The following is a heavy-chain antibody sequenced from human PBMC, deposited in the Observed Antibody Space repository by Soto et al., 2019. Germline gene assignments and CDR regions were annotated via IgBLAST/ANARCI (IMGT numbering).Heavy chain of an antibody. V-gene: IGHV1-46*01. CDR3: AMMPPGPDRAPNWFDP. D-gene: IGHD2-2*01. Sequence: ASVKVSCKASGYTFTSYNMHWVRQAPGQGLEWMGIINPSGGSTSYAQKFQGRVTMTRDTSTSTVYMDLSSLRSEDTAVYYCAMMPPGPDRAPNWFDPGGQGTLVTVSS. CDR1: GYTFTSYN. J-gene: IGHJ5*02. CDR2: INPSGGST.